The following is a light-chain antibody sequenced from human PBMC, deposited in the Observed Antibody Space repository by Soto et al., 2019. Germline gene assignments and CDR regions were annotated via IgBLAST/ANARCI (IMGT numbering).Light chain of an antibody. CDR3: QHYISFPWT. CDR1: QSISSW. J-gene: IGKJ1*01. Sequence: DIQMTQSPSTLSASVGDRVTITFRASQSISSWLAWYQQKPGKAPKLLIYKASSLESGVPSRFSGSGSGTEFTLTISSLQPDDVATYYCQHYISFPWTFGQGTKVDIK. V-gene: IGKV1-5*03. CDR2: KAS.